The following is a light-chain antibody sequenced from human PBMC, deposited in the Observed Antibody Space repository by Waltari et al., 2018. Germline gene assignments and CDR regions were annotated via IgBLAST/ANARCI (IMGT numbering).Light chain of an antibody. CDR3: QQSYSTPYT. CDR1: QSINTY. V-gene: IGKV1-39*01. J-gene: IGKJ2*01. CDR2: AAS. Sequence: DIQITQTPSSLFASFSQGVSTTCRASQSINTYLNWYQQKPGKAPNLLIYAASNWQTGLPARFSGSGSGTDFTLTISSLQPEDFAIYYCQQSYSTPYTFGQGTKLEIK.